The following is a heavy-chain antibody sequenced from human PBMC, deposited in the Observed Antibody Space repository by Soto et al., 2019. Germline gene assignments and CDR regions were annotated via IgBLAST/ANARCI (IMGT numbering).Heavy chain of an antibody. D-gene: IGHD1-26*01. V-gene: IGHV3-33*01. Sequence: QVQLVESGGGVVQPGRSLRLSCAASAFIFDGYGMHWVRQAPGKGPEWVAVLRHDGSDIHYAASVRGRFTISRDNPDKMVYVQMNNLRAEATAVYYCARDGVGGTVYFGYFDYCGQGTLVTVSS. CDR1: AFIFDGYG. CDR2: LRHDGSDI. CDR3: ARDGVGGTVYFGYFDY. J-gene: IGHJ4*02.